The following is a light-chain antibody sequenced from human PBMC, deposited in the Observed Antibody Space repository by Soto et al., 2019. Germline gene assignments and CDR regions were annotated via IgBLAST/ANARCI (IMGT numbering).Light chain of an antibody. V-gene: IGKV1-39*01. Sequence: DIQMTQSPASLSGSVVGRFTITFRASQSISSYLNWYQQKPGKAPKVLIYAASSLQSGVPSRFSGIGSGTDFTLSISSLQPEDFATYYCQQSYSGPLTFGGGTRVDIK. J-gene: IGKJ4*01. CDR3: QQSYSGPLT. CDR1: QSISSY. CDR2: AAS.